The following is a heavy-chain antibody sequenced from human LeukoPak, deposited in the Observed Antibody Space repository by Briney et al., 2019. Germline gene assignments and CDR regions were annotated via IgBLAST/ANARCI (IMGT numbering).Heavy chain of an antibody. V-gene: IGHV3-21*01. D-gene: IGHD1-26*01. CDR2: VSSGTTYI. J-gene: IGHJ4*02. CDR3: ARGIVGTTETTFDY. Sequence: GGSLRLSCAASGFMSSDYSMNWVRQAPGKGLEWVSSVSSGTTYIHYADSVKGRFTMSRDNAKNSLFLQMNSLRAEDTAVYYCARGIVGTTETTFDYWGQGTLVTVSS. CDR1: GFMSSDYS.